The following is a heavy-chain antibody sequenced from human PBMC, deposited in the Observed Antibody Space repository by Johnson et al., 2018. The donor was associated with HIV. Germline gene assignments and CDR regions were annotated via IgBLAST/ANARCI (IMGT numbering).Heavy chain of an antibody. J-gene: IGHJ3*02. Sequence: QEQLVESGGGLIQPGGSLRLSCAASGFTVSSNYMSWVRQAPGRGLEWVASVSFDGSNKYYADSVKGRFAISRDNSKNTLHLQMNSLRAEDTAVYYCASGEDYGGTFDIWGQGTMVTVSS. D-gene: IGHD4-23*01. CDR3: ASGEDYGGTFDI. CDR1: GFTVSSNY. CDR2: VSFDGSNK. V-gene: IGHV3-30*09.